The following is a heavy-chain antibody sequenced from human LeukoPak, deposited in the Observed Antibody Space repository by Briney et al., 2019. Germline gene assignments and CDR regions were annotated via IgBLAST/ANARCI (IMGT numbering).Heavy chain of an antibody. CDR1: GFTFSSYE. CDR3: ARLLGGANPEYYFDY. V-gene: IGHV3-48*03. Sequence: PGGSLRLSCAASGFTFSSYEMNWVRQAPGKGLEWVSYISSSGSTIYYADSVKGRFTISRDNAKNSLYLQMNSLRAEDTAVYYCARLLGGANPEYYFDYWGQGTLVTVSS. J-gene: IGHJ4*02. D-gene: IGHD3-16*01. CDR2: ISSSGSTI.